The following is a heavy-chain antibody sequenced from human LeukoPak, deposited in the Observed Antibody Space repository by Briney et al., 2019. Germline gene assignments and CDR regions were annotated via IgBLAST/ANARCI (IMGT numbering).Heavy chain of an antibody. CDR1: GGSFSGYY. Sequence: SETLSLTCAVYGGSFSGYYWSWMRQPPGKCRECMGEINHSGSTNYNPSLKSRVTISVDTSKYQFSLKLSSVTATVRAVYYCPTHKMRRYSYGHGAFAISGPGTIVTVSS. D-gene: IGHD5-18*01. CDR3: PTHKMRRYSYGHGAFAI. V-gene: IGHV4-34*01. J-gene: IGHJ3*02. CDR2: INHSGST.